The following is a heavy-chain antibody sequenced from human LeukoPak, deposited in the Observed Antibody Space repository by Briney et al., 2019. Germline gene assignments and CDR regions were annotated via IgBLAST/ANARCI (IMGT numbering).Heavy chain of an antibody. D-gene: IGHD3-3*01. J-gene: IGHJ3*02. V-gene: IGHV3-23*01. CDR1: GFTFSSYA. CDR3: AKVLLRFLEWLSKNDAFDI. CDR2: ISGSGGST. Sequence: GGSLRLSCAASGFTFSSYAMSWVRQAPGKGLEWVSAISGSGGSTYYADSVKGRFTISRDNSKNTLYLQMNSLRAEDTAVYYCAKVLLRFLEWLSKNDAFDIWGQGTMVTVSS.